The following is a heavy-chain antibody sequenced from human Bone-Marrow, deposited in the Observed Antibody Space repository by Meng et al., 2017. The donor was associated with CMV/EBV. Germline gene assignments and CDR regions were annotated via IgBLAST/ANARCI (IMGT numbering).Heavy chain of an antibody. J-gene: IGHJ6*01. CDR2: INGSGGQT. CDR3: AREDSSSSWDYYYGMDV. D-gene: IGHD6-6*01. V-gene: IGHV3-23*01. CDR1: GFTFRSHA. Sequence: GGSLRLSCTASGFTFRSHAMNWVRQAPGKGLEWVSGINGSGGQTYYADSVKGRFTISRDNSKNTLYLQIDSLRAEDTAVYYCAREDSSSSWDYYYGMDVWGPGTTVTGSS.